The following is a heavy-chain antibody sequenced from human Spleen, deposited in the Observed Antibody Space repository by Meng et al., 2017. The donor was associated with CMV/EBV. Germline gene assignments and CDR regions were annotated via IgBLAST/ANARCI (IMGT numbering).Heavy chain of an antibody. Sequence: ETLSLTCAASGFTFSSYAMSWVRQAPGKGLEWVSAISGSGGSTYYADSVKGRFTISRDNSKNTLYLQMNSLRAEDTAVYYCAKDRRLIVVVPAAMGAFDIWGQGTMVTVSS. CDR1: GFTFSSYA. J-gene: IGHJ3*02. CDR3: AKDRRLIVVVPAAMGAFDI. D-gene: IGHD2-2*01. CDR2: ISGSGGST. V-gene: IGHV3-23*01.